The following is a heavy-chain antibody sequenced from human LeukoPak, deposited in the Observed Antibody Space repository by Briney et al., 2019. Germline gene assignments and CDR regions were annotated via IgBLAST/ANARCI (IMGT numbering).Heavy chain of an antibody. D-gene: IGHD2-15*01. CDR3: ARDYCSGPKYYFIDY. CDR2: ITSSSTV. Sequence: HAGGSLRLSCAASGFTFSNYSMNWVRQAPGKGLEWVSYITSSSTVYYAGSVKGRFTISRDNAKNSLFLQMNSLRAEDTAVYYCARDYCSGPKYYFIDYWGQGALVTVSS. V-gene: IGHV3-48*04. CDR1: GFTFSNYS. J-gene: IGHJ4*02.